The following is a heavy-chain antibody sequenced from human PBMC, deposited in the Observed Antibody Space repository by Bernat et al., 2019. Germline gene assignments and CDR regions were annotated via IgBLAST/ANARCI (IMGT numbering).Heavy chain of an antibody. V-gene: IGHV3-73*02. CDR3: TRGLRDSVTGYYVSLGD. Sequence: EVQLVESGGGLVQPGGSLKLSCAASGFTFSGSAMHWVRQASGKGLEWVGRIRSKANRYATAYAASVKGRFTISRADTKNTAYLQMNSRKTEDTAVYYCTRGLRDSVTGYYVSLGDWGKGTLVTVSS. CDR2: IRSKANRYAT. CDR1: GFTFSGSA. J-gene: IGHJ4*01. D-gene: IGHD3-9*01.